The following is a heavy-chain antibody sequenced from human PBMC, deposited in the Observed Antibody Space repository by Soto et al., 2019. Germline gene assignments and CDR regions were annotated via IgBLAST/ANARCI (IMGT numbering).Heavy chain of an antibody. Sequence: HPGGSLRLSCAASGFTFNNYWINWVRRAPGKGLEWVANINQDGTVKRYVDSVKGRFTISRDNAKNSLFLQMNSLRVEDTAVYYCARDESPSAVASIEYFQHWGQGTLVTVSS. J-gene: IGHJ1*01. CDR2: INQDGTVK. V-gene: IGHV3-7*01. CDR1: GFTFNNYW. CDR3: ARDESPSAVASIEYFQH.